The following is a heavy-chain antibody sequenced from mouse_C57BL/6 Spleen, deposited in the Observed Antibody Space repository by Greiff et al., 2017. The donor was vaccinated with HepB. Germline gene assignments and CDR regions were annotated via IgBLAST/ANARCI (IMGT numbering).Heavy chain of an antibody. CDR1: GFTFSSYA. CDR3: ARGTIYYGLFDY. CDR2: ISDGGSYT. J-gene: IGHJ2*01. V-gene: IGHV5-4*03. D-gene: IGHD2-1*01. Sequence: EVKVVESGGGLVKPGGSLKLSCAASGFTFSSYAMSWVRQTPEKRLEWVATISDGGSYTYYPDNVKGRFTISRDNAKNNLYLQMSHLKSEDTAMYYYARGTIYYGLFDYWGQGTTLTVSS.